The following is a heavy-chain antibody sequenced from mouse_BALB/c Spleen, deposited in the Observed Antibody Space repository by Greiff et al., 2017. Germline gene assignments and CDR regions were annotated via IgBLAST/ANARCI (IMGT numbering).Heavy chain of an antibody. J-gene: IGHJ1*01. D-gene: IGHD2-1*01. V-gene: IGHV5-17*02. Sequence: EVKLMESGGGLVQPGGSRKLSCAASGFTFSSFGMHWVRQAPEKGLEWVAYISSGSSTIYYADTVKGRFTISRDNPKNTLFLQMTSLRSEDTAMYYCARHGNYDVWGAGTTVTVSS. CDR3: ARHGNYDV. CDR2: ISSGSSTI. CDR1: GFTFSSFG.